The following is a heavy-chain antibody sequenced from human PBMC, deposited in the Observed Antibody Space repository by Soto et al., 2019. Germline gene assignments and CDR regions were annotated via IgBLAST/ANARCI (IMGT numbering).Heavy chain of an antibody. V-gene: IGHV1-69*04. J-gene: IGHJ4*02. D-gene: IGHD3-10*01. Sequence: QVQLVQSGAEVKRPGSSVKVSCKASGDTFNCYSINWVRQAPGLGLEWMGRVNPILSMSNYAQRFQGRVTMTADKSTNTAYMERSGLRSEDTAISYCATSYGSGYRAFDFWGQGALVTVSS. CDR2: VNPILSMS. CDR1: GDTFNCYS. CDR3: ATSYGSGYRAFDF.